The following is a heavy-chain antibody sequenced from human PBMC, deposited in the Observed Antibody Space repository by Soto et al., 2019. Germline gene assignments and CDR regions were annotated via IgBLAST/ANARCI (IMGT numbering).Heavy chain of an antibody. CDR2: ISSSSRTT. J-gene: IGHJ6*02. D-gene: IGHD6-6*01. Sequence: RLSCAASGFTFSDYYMSWIRQAPGKGLDWVAYISSSSRTTKYGDSVKGRFTISRDDAKNSLFLQMNSLRGEDTAVYYCARDVYRYSSSSPEDVWGQGTTVTVSS. CDR3: ARDVYRYSSSSPEDV. V-gene: IGHV3-11*06. CDR1: GFTFSDYY.